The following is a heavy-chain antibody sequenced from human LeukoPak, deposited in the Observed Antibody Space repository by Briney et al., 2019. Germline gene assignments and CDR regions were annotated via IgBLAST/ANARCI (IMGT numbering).Heavy chain of an antibody. Sequence: GGSLRLSYAASGFTFSSYEMNWVRQAPGKGLEWVSYISSSGSTIYYADSVKGRLTISRDNAQKSLYLQMNSLRAEDTAVYYCARVLEGAEPFDYWGQGTLVTVSS. CDR2: ISSSGSTI. CDR1: GFTFSSYE. V-gene: IGHV3-48*03. J-gene: IGHJ4*02. CDR3: ARVLEGAEPFDY. D-gene: IGHD3-3*01.